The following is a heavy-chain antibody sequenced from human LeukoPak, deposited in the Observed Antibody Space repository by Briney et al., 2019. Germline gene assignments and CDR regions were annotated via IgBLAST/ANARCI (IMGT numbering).Heavy chain of an antibody. CDR2: IYTSGST. Sequence: PSETLSLTCTVSGGSISSYYWSWIRQPAGKGLEWIGRIYTSGSTNYNPSLKSRVTMSVDTSKNQFSLKLSSVTAADTALYYCAKGIRQLGNYYYYMDVWGKGTTVTVSS. D-gene: IGHD7-27*01. V-gene: IGHV4-4*07. CDR3: AKGIRQLGNYYYYMDV. CDR1: GGSISSYY. J-gene: IGHJ6*03.